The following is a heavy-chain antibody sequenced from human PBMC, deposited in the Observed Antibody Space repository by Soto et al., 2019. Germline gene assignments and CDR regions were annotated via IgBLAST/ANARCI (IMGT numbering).Heavy chain of an antibody. CDR1: GFTFSSYA. J-gene: IGHJ4*02. V-gene: IGHV3-23*01. CDR3: AKVPYYDFWSGSYYFDY. CDR2: ISGSGGST. D-gene: IGHD3-3*01. Sequence: QPGGSLRLSCAASGFTFSSYAMSWVRQAPGKGLEWVSAISGSGGSTYYADSVKGRFTISRDNSKNTLYLQMNSLRAEDTAVYYCAKVPYYDFWSGSYYFDYWGQGTLVTVSS.